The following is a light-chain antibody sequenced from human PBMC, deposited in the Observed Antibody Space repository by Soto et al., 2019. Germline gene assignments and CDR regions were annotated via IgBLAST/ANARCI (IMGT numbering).Light chain of an antibody. CDR2: DAS. J-gene: IGKJ1*01. V-gene: IGKV3D-20*02. CDR1: QSITSNS. CDR3: LQRSNWPWT. Sequence: EIVLTQSPGTLSLSPGERASLSCRASQSITSNSLAWFQQKFGQAPRLLIYDASNRATGIPDRFSGSGSGTDFTLTISSLEPEDFAVYYCLQRSNWPWTFGQGTKVDIK.